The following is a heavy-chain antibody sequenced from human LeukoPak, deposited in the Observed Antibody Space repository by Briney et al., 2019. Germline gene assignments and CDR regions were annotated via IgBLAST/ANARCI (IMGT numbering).Heavy chain of an antibody. Sequence: PSETLSLTCAVSGGSISSGGYSWSWIRQPPGKGLEWIGYIYHSGSTYYNPSLKSLVTISVDRSKNQFSLKLSSVTAADTAVYYCARDNYYGSGSPMDVWGQGTTVTVSS. V-gene: IGHV4-30-2*01. CDR3: ARDNYYGSGSPMDV. CDR2: IYHSGST. CDR1: GGSISSGGYS. J-gene: IGHJ6*02. D-gene: IGHD3-10*01.